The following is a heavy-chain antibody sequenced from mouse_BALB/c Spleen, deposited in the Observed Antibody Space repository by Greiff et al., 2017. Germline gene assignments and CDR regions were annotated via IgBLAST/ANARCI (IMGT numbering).Heavy chain of an antibody. V-gene: IGHV5-6-4*01. Sequence: EVKLVESGGGLVKPGGSLKLSCAASGFTFSSYTMSWVRQTPEKRLEWVATISSGGSYTYYPDSVKGRFTISRDNAKNTLYLQMSSLKSEDTAMYYCTRRGYYGYDNYAMDYWGQGTSVTVSS. J-gene: IGHJ4*01. CDR2: ISSGGSYT. D-gene: IGHD2-2*01. CDR3: TRRGYYGYDNYAMDY. CDR1: GFTFSSYT.